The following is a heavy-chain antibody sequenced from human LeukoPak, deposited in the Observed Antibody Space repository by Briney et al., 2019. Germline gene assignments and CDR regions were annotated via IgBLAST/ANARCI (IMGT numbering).Heavy chain of an antibody. V-gene: IGHV3-23*01. CDR1: GFTFSTYA. D-gene: IGHD3-22*01. Sequence: GGSLRLSCAASGFTFSTYAMSWVRQAPGKGLEWLSTIGGGGRDTFYADSVKGRFTISRDNSKNTLYLQMNSLRAEDTAVYYCAKAGPGGGYYDSSGYSDFDYWGQGTLVTVSS. CDR3: AKAGPGGGYYDSSGYSDFDY. J-gene: IGHJ4*02. CDR2: IGGGGRDT.